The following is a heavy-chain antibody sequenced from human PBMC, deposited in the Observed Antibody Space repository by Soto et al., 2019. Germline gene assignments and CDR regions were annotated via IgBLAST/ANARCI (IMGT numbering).Heavy chain of an antibody. CDR2: IHYSGST. D-gene: IGHD2-2*01. Sequence: PSETLSLTCTVSGGSINISSYYWGWTRQPPGKGLEWIGSIHYSGSTYYNPPLKSRVTISVDTSKNQFSLKLSSVIAADTAVYFCARHAARQTTCYYNYWGQGTLVTVSS. CDR1: GGSINISSYY. V-gene: IGHV4-39*01. CDR3: ARHAARQTTCYYNY. J-gene: IGHJ4*02.